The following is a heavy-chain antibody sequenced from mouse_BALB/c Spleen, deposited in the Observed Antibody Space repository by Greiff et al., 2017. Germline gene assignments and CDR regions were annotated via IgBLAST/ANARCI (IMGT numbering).Heavy chain of an antibody. CDR3: ARYGKLLGYYYAMDY. CDR1: GDSITSGY. CDR2: ISYSGST. J-gene: IGHJ4*01. D-gene: IGHD2-4*01. Sequence: DVMLVESGPSLVKPSQTLSLTCSVTGDSITSGYWNWIRKFPGNKLEYMGYISYSGSTYYNPSLKSRISITRDTSKNQYYLQLNSVTTEDTATYYCARYGKLLGYYYAMDYWGQGTSVTVSS. V-gene: IGHV3-8*02.